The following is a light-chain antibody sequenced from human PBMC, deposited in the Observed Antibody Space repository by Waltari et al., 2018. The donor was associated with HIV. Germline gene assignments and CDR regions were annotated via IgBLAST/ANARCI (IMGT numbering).Light chain of an antibody. CDR2: QDS. Sequence: SFELTQSPSVSVSPGQSATITCSGDDLGNKYTSCSQQKSGHSPLLGIYQDSRRPSRSPERFSGSNSGNTATLTISGTQPLDEADYYCQTWDSNTVLFGTGTKVTVL. V-gene: IGLV3-1*01. CDR3: QTWDSNTVL. J-gene: IGLJ1*01. CDR1: DLGNKY.